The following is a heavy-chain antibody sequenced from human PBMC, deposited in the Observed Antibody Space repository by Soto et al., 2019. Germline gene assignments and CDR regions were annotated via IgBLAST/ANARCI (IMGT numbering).Heavy chain of an antibody. CDR2: INPNSGGT. CDR3: ARERYYDFWSGPDLYYYYGMDV. D-gene: IGHD3-3*01. CDR1: GYTFTSYY. J-gene: IGHJ6*02. Sequence: GASVKVSGTASGYTFTSYYLHCVRQAPGQGLEWMGWINPNSGGTNYAQKFQGWVTMTRDTSISTAYMELSRLRSDDTAVYYCARERYYDFWSGPDLYYYYGMDVWGQGTLVTAP. V-gene: IGHV1-2*04.